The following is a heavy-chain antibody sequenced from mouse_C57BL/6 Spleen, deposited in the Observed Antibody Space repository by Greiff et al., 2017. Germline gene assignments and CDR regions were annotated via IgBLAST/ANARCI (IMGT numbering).Heavy chain of an antibody. CDR3: ASLGRYYDGRSYKYFDV. CDR2: IYPGSGCT. J-gene: IGHJ1*03. Sequence: QVQLQQPGAELVKPGASVKMSCKASGYTFTSYWITWVKQRPGPGLEWIGDIYPGSGCTKYNEKFKSKATLTVDKSSSTAYMQLSSLTSEHSAVYYCASLGRYYDGRSYKYFDVWGTGTTVTVSS. D-gene: IGHD1-1*01. CDR1: GYTFTSYW. V-gene: IGHV1-55*01.